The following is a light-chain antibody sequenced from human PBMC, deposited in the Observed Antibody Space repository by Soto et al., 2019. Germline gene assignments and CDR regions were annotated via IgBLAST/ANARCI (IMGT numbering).Light chain of an antibody. Sequence: EIVMTQSPATLSVSPGERATLSCWASQSVSSNLAWYQQKPGQAPRLLIYDVSTRATGIPTRFSGSGSGTEFTLTISSLQSEDCAAYYCQQRSNGPLTFGWGTKVDI. CDR3: QQRSNGPLT. CDR1: QSVSSN. CDR2: DVS. V-gene: IGKV3D-15*01. J-gene: IGKJ4*01.